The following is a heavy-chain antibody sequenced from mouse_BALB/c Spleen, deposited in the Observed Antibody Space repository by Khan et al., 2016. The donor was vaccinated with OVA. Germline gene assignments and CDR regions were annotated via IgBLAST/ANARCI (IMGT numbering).Heavy chain of an antibody. V-gene: IGHV1S135*01. CDR1: GYSFTDYN. CDR3: ARTDYYGSSYYFDY. Sequence: EVQLQESGPELVKPGASVKVSYKASGYSFTDYNMFWVKQSHGKSLEWIGYIDPYNGGTSYNQKFKGKATLTVDKSSSTAFMHLSSLTSEDSAVFYCARTDYYGSSYYFDYWGQGTTLTVSS. D-gene: IGHD1-1*01. J-gene: IGHJ2*01. CDR2: IDPYNGGT.